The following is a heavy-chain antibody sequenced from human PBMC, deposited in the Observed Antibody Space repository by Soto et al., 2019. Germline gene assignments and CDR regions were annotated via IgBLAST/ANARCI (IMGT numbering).Heavy chain of an antibody. J-gene: IGHJ4*02. D-gene: IGHD3-22*01. CDR2: ISYDGSNK. Sequence: PGGSLRLSCAASGFTFSSYGMHWVRQAPGKGLEWVAVISYDGSNKYYADSVKGRFTISRDNSKNTLYLQMNSLRAEDTAVYYCAIVNYYDSSGLYDWGQGXLVTVYS. V-gene: IGHV3-30*03. CDR1: GFTFSSYG. CDR3: AIVNYYDSSGLYD.